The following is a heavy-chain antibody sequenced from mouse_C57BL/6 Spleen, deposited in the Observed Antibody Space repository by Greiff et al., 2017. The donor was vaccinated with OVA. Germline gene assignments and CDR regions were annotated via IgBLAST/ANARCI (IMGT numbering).Heavy chain of an antibody. V-gene: IGHV1-69*01. CDR2: IDPSDSYT. J-gene: IGHJ3*01. Sequence: QVHVKQPGAELVMPGASVKLSCKASGYTFTSYWMHWVKQRPGQGLEWIGEIDPSDSYTNYNQKFKGKSTLTVDKSSSTAYMQLSSLTSEDSAVYYCALLSPSEAYWGQGTLVTVSA. CDR3: ALLSPSEAY. CDR1: GYTFTSYW. D-gene: IGHD1-1*02.